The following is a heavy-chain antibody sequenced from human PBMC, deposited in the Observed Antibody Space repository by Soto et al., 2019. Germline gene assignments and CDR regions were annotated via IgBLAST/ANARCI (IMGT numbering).Heavy chain of an antibody. V-gene: IGHV4-59*01. CDR2: IYYNGST. CDR1: GGSISSYY. Sequence: SETLSLTCTVSGGSISSYYWSWIRQPPGKGLEWVGYIYYNGSTNYNPSLKSRGTISVDTSKLQFSLKLTSVTAADTAVYYCAREYTPMAYNWFDPWGQGTLVTVSS. J-gene: IGHJ5*02. D-gene: IGHD2-2*02. CDR3: AREYTPMAYNWFDP.